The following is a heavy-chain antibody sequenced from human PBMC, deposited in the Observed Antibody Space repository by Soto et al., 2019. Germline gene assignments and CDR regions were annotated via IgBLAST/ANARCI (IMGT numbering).Heavy chain of an antibody. D-gene: IGHD4-17*01. V-gene: IGHV3-23*01. CDR3: AKRTVGWYFDL. Sequence: PGGSLRLSCAASGFTFSSYWMYWVRQAPGKGLEWVSVISGSGGSTYYADAVKGRFTISRDNSKNTLYLQMNSLRAEDTAVYYCAKRTVGWYFDLWGRGTLVTVSS. CDR2: ISGSGGST. CDR1: GFTFSSYW. J-gene: IGHJ2*01.